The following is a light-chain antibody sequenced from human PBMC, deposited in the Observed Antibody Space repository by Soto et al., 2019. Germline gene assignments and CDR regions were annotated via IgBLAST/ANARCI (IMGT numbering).Light chain of an antibody. J-gene: IGLJ1*01. CDR2: GNN. V-gene: IGLV1-40*01. CDR1: SSNIGAGYD. CDR3: QSYDGSLSGSV. Sequence: QSVLTQPPSVSGAPGQRVTISCTGSSSNIGAGYDVHWYQQFPGTAPKLLIYGNNNRPSGVPDRFSGSKSGTSASLAITGLQSEDEADFYCQSYDGSLSGSVFGTGTSSPS.